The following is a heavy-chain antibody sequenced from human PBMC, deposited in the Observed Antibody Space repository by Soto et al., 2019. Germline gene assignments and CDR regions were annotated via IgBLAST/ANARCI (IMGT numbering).Heavy chain of an antibody. Sequence: EVQLVESGGGLVQPGGSLRLSCAASGFTFSSYEMNWVRQAPGQGLEWVSYISSSGSTIYYADSVKGRFTISRDNAKNSLYLQMNSLRAEDTAVYYCARARDYLYWYFDLWGRGTLVTVSS. CDR1: GFTFSSYE. CDR2: ISSSGSTI. CDR3: ARARDYLYWYFDL. J-gene: IGHJ2*01. V-gene: IGHV3-48*03. D-gene: IGHD4-17*01.